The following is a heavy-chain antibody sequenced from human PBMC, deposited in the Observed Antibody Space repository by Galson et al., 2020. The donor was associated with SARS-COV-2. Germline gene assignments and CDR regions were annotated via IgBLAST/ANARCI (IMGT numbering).Heavy chain of an antibody. D-gene: IGHD2-15*01. J-gene: IGHJ4*02. CDR3: ARVPPLGYCSGGSCYRFDY. V-gene: IGHV1-8*01. CDR1: EHTFTSYD. Sequence: ASVKVSCKASEHTFTSYDINWVRQATGQGLEWMGWMNSNSGNTGYAQKFQGRVTMTSDTSISTAYMELSSLRSEDTAVYYCARVPPLGYCSGGSCYRFDYWGQGTLVTVSS. CDR2: MNSNSGNT.